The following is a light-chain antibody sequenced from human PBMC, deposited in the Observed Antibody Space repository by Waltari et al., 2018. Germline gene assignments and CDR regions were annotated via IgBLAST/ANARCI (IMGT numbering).Light chain of an antibody. Sequence: QCALTPPASGSGSPRQSITISCPGTSSYVGVCHYLSWYQHRPGRAPKLMIYDVNKRPSGVSNRFSGSKSGNTASRTISGLQAEDEANYYCCSYAISNTFLFGGGTKLTV. CDR3: CSYAISNTFL. V-gene: IGLV2-23*02. J-gene: IGLJ2*01. CDR2: DVN. CDR1: SSYVGVCHY.